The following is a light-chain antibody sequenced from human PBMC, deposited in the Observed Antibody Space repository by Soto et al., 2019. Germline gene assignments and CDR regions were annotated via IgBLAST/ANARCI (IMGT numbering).Light chain of an antibody. CDR3: QQYNNWPL. CDR2: DAS. V-gene: IGKV3-15*01. Sequence: EIVLTQSPATLSLSPGERATLSCRASQSVRNYLAWYQQKPGQAPRLLIYDASTRATGIPARFSGSGSGTEFTLTISSLQSEDFAVYYCQQYNNWPLFGPGTKV. J-gene: IGKJ3*01. CDR1: QSVRNY.